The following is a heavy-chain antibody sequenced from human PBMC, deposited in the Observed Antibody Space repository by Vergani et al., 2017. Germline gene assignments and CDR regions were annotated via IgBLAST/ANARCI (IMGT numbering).Heavy chain of an antibody. Sequence: EVQLVESGGGLVQPGGSLRLSCAASGFTFSSYSMNWVRQAPGKGLEGVSSISSSGSYIYYADSVKGRFTISRDNAKNSLYLQMNSLRAEDTAVYYCARDKGSSGLNWFDPWGQGTLVTVSS. V-gene: IGHV3-21*01. CDR1: GFTFSSYS. D-gene: IGHD6-19*01. CDR2: ISSSGSYI. J-gene: IGHJ5*02. CDR3: ARDKGSSGLNWFDP.